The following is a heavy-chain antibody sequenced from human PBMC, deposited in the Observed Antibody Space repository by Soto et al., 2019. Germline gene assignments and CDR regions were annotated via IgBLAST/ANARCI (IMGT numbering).Heavy chain of an antibody. CDR3: ASSSSGGWFDP. CDR1: GGSISSGGYY. D-gene: IGHD6-6*01. J-gene: IGHJ5*02. Sequence: QVQLQESGPGLVKPSQTLSLTCTVSGGSISSGGYYWSWIRQHPGKGLEWIGYIYYSGSTYYNPSLKRRVTISVDTSQNQFSLKLRSVPAADTAVYYCASSSSGGWFDPWGQGTLVTVSS. V-gene: IGHV4-31*03. CDR2: IYYSGST.